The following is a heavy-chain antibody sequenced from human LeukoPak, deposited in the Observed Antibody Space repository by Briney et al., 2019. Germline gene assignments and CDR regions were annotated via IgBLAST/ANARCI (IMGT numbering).Heavy chain of an antibody. CDR3: VRLNGQQGGAYDI. V-gene: IGHV3-72*01. CDR2: TRNKANSYTT. D-gene: IGHD2-8*01. J-gene: IGHJ3*02. CDR1: GFTFSDHY. Sequence: GGSLRLSCAASGFTFSDHYMDWVRQAPGKGLEWVGRTRNKANSYTTEYAASVKGRFSVSRDDSKNSLYLQMNSLKTEDTAVYYCVRLNGQQGGAYDIWGQGTMVTVSS.